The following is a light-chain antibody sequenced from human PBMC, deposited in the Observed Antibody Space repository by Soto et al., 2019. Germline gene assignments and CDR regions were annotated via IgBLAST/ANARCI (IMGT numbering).Light chain of an antibody. CDR1: SSDVGGYNY. Sequence: QSALTQPASVSGSPGQSITISCTGTSSDVGGYNYVSWYQQHPGKAPKLMIYDVSNRPSGVSNRCSGSKSGNTASLTICGLQAEDEAGYSGSSYTSSSTYVVFGGGTKLTVL. CDR3: SSYTSSSTYVV. V-gene: IGLV2-14*01. CDR2: DVS. J-gene: IGLJ2*01.